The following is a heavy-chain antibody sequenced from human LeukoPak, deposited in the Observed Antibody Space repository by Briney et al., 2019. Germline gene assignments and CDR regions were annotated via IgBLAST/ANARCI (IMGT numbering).Heavy chain of an antibody. V-gene: IGHV3-20*04. CDR2: ISWNGGST. CDR3: ARDPCSMVRGVICFGALDI. CDR1: GFTFDDYG. Sequence: GGSLRLSCAASGFTFDDYGMSWVRQPPGKGLEWVSGISWNGGSTGYADSVKGRFTISRDSAKSSLYLQMNSLRAEDTAVYYCARDPCSMVRGVICFGALDIWGQGTMVTVSS. D-gene: IGHD3-10*01. J-gene: IGHJ3*02.